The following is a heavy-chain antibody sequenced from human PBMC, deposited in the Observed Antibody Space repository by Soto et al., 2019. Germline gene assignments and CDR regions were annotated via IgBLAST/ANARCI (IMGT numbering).Heavy chain of an antibody. Sequence: SETLSLTCTVSGGSISSYYWSWIRQPPGKGLEWIGYIYYSGSTNYNPSLKRRVTISVHTSKNQFSLKLSSVTAADTAVYSCARIFGGRAWTLWFDPWGQGTLVTVSS. J-gene: IGHJ5*02. D-gene: IGHD1-1*01. CDR2: IYYSGST. CDR1: GGSISSYY. V-gene: IGHV4-59*08. CDR3: ARIFGGRAWTLWFDP.